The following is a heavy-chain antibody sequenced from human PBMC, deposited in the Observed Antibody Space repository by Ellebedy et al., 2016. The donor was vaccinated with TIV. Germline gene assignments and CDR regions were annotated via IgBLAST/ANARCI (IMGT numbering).Heavy chain of an antibody. D-gene: IGHD2-2*01. J-gene: IGHJ4*02. V-gene: IGHV1-2*02. CDR1: GGTFSSYA. CDR2: IYPNSGDT. Sequence: AASVKVSCKASGGTFSSYAISWTRQAPGQGLEWMGWIYPNSGDTKYAQKFQGRVTMTRDTSITTAYMELKRLTSDDTATYYCASVTFSSLSPFDYWGQGTLVTVSS. CDR3: ASVTFSSLSPFDY.